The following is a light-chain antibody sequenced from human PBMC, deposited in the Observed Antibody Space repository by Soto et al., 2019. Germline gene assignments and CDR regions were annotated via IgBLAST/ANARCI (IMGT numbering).Light chain of an antibody. CDR1: QSVSSY. Sequence: IVLPQSPATLSFSPGERATLSCRASQSVSSYLAWYQQKPGQAPRLLIYDASNRATGIPARFSGSGSGTDFTLTINSLEPEDSAVYYCQQYNTWRSISFGQGTRLEIK. V-gene: IGKV3-11*01. CDR2: DAS. CDR3: QQYNTWRSIS. J-gene: IGKJ5*01.